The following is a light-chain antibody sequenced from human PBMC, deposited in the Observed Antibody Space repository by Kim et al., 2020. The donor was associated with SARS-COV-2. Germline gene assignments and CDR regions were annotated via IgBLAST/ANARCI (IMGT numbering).Light chain of an antibody. Sequence: DLVMTQSPDSLAVSLGERATINCKSSQSVLYSSNNKNYLAWYQQKPGQPPKLLIYWASTRESGVPDRFSGSGSGTDFTLTISSLHAEDVALYYCQQYYSSPYTFGQGTKLEI. CDR2: WAS. CDR3: QQYYSSPYT. CDR1: QSVLYSSNNKNY. J-gene: IGKJ2*01. V-gene: IGKV4-1*01.